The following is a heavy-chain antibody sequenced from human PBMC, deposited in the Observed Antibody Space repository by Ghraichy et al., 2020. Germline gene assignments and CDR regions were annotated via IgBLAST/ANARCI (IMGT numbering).Heavy chain of an antibody. Sequence: SETLSLTCTVSGGSISSYYWNWIRQPPGKGLEWIGYIYYSGSTDYNPSLNSRVTISVDTSKNQFSLKLSSVTAADTAVDYCARNGSFYSNCFDPWGQGTLVTVSS. V-gene: IGHV4-59*01. D-gene: IGHD3-10*01. CDR2: IYYSGST. CDR3: ARNGSFYSNCFDP. J-gene: IGHJ5*02. CDR1: GGSISSYY.